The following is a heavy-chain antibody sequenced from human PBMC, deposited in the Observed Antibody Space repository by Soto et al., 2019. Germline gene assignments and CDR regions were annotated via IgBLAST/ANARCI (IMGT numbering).Heavy chain of an antibody. CDR1: GFTFSSNY. V-gene: IGHV3-66*01. CDR2: IYSGGST. D-gene: IGHD3-3*01. J-gene: IGHJ6*03. Sequence: GGSLRLSCAASGFTFSSNYMSWVRQAPGKGLEWVSVIYSGGSTYYADSVKGRFTISRDNSKNTLYLQMNSLRAEDTAVYYCARDREAPRRFYYYYYYMDVWGKGTTVTVSS. CDR3: ARDREAPRRFYYYYYYMDV.